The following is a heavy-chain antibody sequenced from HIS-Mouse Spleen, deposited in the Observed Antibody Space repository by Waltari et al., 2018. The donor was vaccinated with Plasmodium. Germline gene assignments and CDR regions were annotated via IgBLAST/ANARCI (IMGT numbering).Heavy chain of an antibody. V-gene: IGHV4-34*01. D-gene: IGHD2-15*01. Sequence: VQLQQWGAGLLKPSETLSLTCSVDGGSFSGYYWSWRRQPPGTGLEWIGEINHSGSTNYNPSLKSRVTISVDTSKNQFSLKLSSVTAADTAVYYCARLVVVASKDSYWGQGTLVTVSS. J-gene: IGHJ4*02. CDR1: GGSFSGYY. CDR3: ARLVVVASKDSY. CDR2: INHSGST.